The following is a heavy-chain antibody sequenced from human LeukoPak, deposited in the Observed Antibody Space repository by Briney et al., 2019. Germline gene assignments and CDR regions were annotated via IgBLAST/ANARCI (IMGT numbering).Heavy chain of an antibody. Sequence: GSLRLSCAASGFTFSSYWMSWVRQPPGKGLEWIGEINHSGSTNYNPSLKSRVTISVDTSKNQFSLKLSSVTAADTAVYYCARHPTLGYCSGGSCYSRFPRTYGMDVWGQGTTVTVSS. V-gene: IGHV4-34*01. J-gene: IGHJ6*02. CDR1: GFTFSSYW. CDR3: ARHPTLGYCSGGSCYSRFPRTYGMDV. D-gene: IGHD2-15*01. CDR2: INHSGST.